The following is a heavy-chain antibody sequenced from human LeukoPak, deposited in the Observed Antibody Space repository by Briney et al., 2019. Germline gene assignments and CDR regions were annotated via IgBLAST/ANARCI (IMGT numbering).Heavy chain of an antibody. J-gene: IGHJ5*02. Sequence: GGSLRLSCAASGFAFSTSWMSRVRQAPGKGLEWVANIKEDGTQIYYMDSVKGRFTISRDNSKNSLYLQMNSLRTEDTALYYCAKGQYQLLGNWFDPWGQGTLVTVSS. CDR3: AKGQYQLLGNWFDP. CDR1: GFAFSTSW. V-gene: IGHV3-7*03. CDR2: IKEDGTQI. D-gene: IGHD2-2*01.